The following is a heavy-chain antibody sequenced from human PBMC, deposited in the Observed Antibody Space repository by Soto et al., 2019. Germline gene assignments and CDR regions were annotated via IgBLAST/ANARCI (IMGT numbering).Heavy chain of an antibody. D-gene: IGHD1-26*01. CDR3: ARTWDGLIDP. V-gene: IGHV4-59*01. CDR2: IYYSGST. Sequence: SETLSLTCTVSGGSISSYYWSWIRQPPGKGLEWIGYIYYSGSTNYNPSLKSRVTISVDTSKNQFSLKLSSVTVADTAVYYCARTWDGLIDPWGQGTLVTVSS. J-gene: IGHJ5*02. CDR1: GGSISSYY.